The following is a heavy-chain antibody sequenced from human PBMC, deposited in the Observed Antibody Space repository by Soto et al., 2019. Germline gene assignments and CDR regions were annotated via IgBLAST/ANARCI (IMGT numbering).Heavy chain of an antibody. Sequence: GWSLRLSCAASGFTFSRFPMHWVRQAPGRGLEWVALISSDGSNKYYATAYAASVKGRFTISRDNSKNTLYLQMNSLRAEDTAVYYSASEGGHADIGMDVWGQETTVTVSS. CDR2: ISSDGSNK. J-gene: IGHJ6*02. V-gene: IGHV3-30-3*01. CDR1: GFTFSRFP. D-gene: IGHD1-26*01. CDR3: ASEGGHADIGMDV.